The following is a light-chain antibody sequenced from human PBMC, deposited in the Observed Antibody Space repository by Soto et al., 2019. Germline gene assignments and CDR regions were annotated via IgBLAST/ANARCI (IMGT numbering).Light chain of an antibody. CDR3: QQSYSSSWT. CDR1: QSISNS. Sequence: DIPLTQSPSSLSASVGDRVTISCRASQSISNSLNWYQKKPGKAPNLLIFRTSGVHSGVPSSFSGSGSGTDFILTISSLQREDLATYYCQQSYSSSWTFGQGTKVEI. CDR2: RTS. J-gene: IGKJ1*01. V-gene: IGKV1-39*01.